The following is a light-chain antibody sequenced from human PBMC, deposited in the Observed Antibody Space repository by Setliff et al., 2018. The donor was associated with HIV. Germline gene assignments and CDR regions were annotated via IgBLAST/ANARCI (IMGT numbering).Light chain of an antibody. CDR2: DVS. CDR3: SSYTTSRSWV. CDR1: SSDVGAYNF. V-gene: IGLV2-14*01. J-gene: IGLJ3*02. Sequence: QSVLTQPASVSGSPGQSITISCTGTSSDVGAYNFVSWYQQHPGKAPKLMIYDVSKRPSGVSNRFSGSKSGNTASLTISGLQAEDEAVYYCSSYTTSRSWVFGGGTKGTV.